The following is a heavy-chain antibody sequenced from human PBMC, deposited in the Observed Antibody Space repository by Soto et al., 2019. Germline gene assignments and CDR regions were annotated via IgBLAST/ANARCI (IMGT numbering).Heavy chain of an antibody. D-gene: IGHD2-15*01. V-gene: IGHV3-30*18. CDR1: GFTFSRFD. Sequence: QVQLVESGGGVVQAGRSLTLSCAASGFTFSRFDMHWVRQAPGKGLEWVAVISEDGNTKYYADSVKGRFTISRDKSSNTLFLQMNSLRAEDTAVYYCAKARTTYTDTYSHRTFDYWGQGILVTVSS. J-gene: IGHJ4*02. CDR2: ISEDGNTK. CDR3: AKARTTYTDTYSHRTFDY.